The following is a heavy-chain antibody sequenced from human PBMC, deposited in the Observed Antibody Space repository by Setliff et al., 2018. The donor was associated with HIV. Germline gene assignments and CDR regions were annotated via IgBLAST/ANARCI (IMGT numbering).Heavy chain of an antibody. D-gene: IGHD3-22*01. Sequence: SVKVSCKASGDTFTTYAISWVRQAPGQGLEWMGRIIPIFGTTNYAQKFQGRVTITADDYMSTAYMELSSLRSEDTAVYYCARGHYYDSSGYFRPLGYWGQGTLVTVSS. CDR1: GDTFTTYA. CDR3: ARGHYYDSSGYFRPLGY. J-gene: IGHJ4*02. CDR2: IIPIFGTT. V-gene: IGHV1-69*13.